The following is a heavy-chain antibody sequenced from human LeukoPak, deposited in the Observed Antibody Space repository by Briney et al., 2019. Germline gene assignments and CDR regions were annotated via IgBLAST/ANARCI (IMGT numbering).Heavy chain of an antibody. J-gene: IGHJ4*02. CDR1: GGSLSSYY. D-gene: IGHD5-24*01. CDR2: IYYSGST. Sequence: SETLSLTCTVSGGSLSSYYWSWIRQPPGKGLEWIGYIYYSGSTNYNPSLKSRVTISVDTSKNQFSLKLSSVTAADTAVYYCARALEMATILPDYWGQGTLVTVSS. CDR3: ARALEMATILPDY. V-gene: IGHV4-59*01.